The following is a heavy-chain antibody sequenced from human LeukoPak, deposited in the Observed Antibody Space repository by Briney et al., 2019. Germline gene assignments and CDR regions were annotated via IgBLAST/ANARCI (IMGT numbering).Heavy chain of an antibody. D-gene: IGHD3-9*01. Sequence: SETLSLTCAVYGGSFSGYYWRWIRQPPGKGLEWIGEINHSGSTNYNPSLKSRVTISVDTSKNQFSLKLSSVTAADTAVYYCARGLRYYDILTGYYGGANYYYYYMDVWGKGTTVTVSS. J-gene: IGHJ6*03. V-gene: IGHV4-34*01. CDR3: ARGLRYYDILTGYYGGANYYYYYMDV. CDR2: INHSGST. CDR1: GGSFSGYY.